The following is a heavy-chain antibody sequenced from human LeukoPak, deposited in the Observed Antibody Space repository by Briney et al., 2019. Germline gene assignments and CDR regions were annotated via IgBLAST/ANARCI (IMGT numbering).Heavy chain of an antibody. J-gene: IGHJ4*02. CDR2: IFPGDSDS. CDR1: GYSFTTYW. Sequence: GESLKISCKGSGYSFTTYWVGWVRQLPEKGLEWMGIIFPGDSDSSHSPSFQGQVTLSADKSINTAYLQWSSLKASDTAVYYCATSESQTRFDYWGQGTLVTVSS. CDR3: ATSESQTRFDY. V-gene: IGHV5-51*01. D-gene: IGHD1/OR15-1a*01.